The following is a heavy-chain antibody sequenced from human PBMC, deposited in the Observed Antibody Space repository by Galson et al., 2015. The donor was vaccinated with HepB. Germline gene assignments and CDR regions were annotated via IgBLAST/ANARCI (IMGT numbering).Heavy chain of an antibody. V-gene: IGHV1-46*01. CDR1: GYTFTRYY. D-gene: IGHD1-14*01. Sequence: SVKVSCKASGYTFTRYYMHWVRQAPGQGLEWMGIINPSGGSTSYAQKFQGRVTMTRDTSTSTVYMELSSLRSEDTAVYYCARGSYHPPEYFQHWGQGTLVTVSS. J-gene: IGHJ1*01. CDR3: ARGSYHPPEYFQH. CDR2: INPSGGST.